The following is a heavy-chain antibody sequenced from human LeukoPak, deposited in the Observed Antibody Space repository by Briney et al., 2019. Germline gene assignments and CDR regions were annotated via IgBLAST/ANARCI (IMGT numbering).Heavy chain of an antibody. CDR2: INHSRST. J-gene: IGHJ6*02. Sequence: MTSETLSLTCAVYGGSFSGYYWSWIRQPPGKGLEWIGEINHSRSTNYNPSLKSRVTISVDTSKNQFSLKLSSVTAADTAVYYCARGRYFYVWGQGTTVTVSS. CDR3: ARGRYFYV. D-gene: IGHD1-20*01. V-gene: IGHV4-34*01. CDR1: GGSFSGYY.